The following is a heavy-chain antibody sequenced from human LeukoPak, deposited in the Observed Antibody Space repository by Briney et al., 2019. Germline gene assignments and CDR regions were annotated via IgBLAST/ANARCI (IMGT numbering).Heavy chain of an antibody. V-gene: IGHV1-2*04. J-gene: IGHJ6*02. Sequence: ASVKVSCKASGYTFTGYYMHWVRQAPGQGLEWMGWISPNSGGTNYAQKFQGWVTMTRDTSISTAYMELSRLRSDDTAVYYCARGSVGAAYYYYGMDVWGQGTTVTVSS. D-gene: IGHD2-15*01. CDR1: GYTFTGYY. CDR2: ISPNSGGT. CDR3: ARGSVGAAYYYYGMDV.